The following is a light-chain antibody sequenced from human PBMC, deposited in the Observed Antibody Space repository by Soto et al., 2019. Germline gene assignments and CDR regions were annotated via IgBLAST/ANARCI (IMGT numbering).Light chain of an antibody. V-gene: IGLV1-44*01. CDR1: IGSSA. J-gene: IGLJ1*01. Sequence: IGSSAVNWYQQLPGTAPELLIYANDQRPSGVPARFSGSKSGTSASLAISGLQSEDEADYYCAAWDGSLNRXVF. CDR3: AAWDGSLNRXV. CDR2: AND.